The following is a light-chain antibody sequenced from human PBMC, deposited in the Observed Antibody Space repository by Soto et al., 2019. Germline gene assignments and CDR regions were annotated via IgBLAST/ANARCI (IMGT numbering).Light chain of an antibody. CDR3: SSYAGSSVPVA. V-gene: IGLV2-8*01. J-gene: IGLJ2*01. Sequence: QSALTQPPSASGSPGQSVTISCTCASSDVGGYNFVSWYQQHPGKAPKLMIYDVTKRPSGGPDRFSGSKSGNTASLTVSGLQADDEADYYCSSYAGSSVPVAFGGGTKLTVL. CDR1: SSDVGGYNF. CDR2: DVT.